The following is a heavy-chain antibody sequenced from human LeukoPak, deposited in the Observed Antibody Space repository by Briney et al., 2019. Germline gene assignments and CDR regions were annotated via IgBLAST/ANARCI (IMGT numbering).Heavy chain of an antibody. CDR3: ARTPIYYFDNSGYYN. J-gene: IGHJ4*02. CDR1: GGSINNYY. Sequence: SKTLSLTCTVSGGSINNYYWSWIRQPAGKGLEWIGLIYSSGSTSYNPSLKSRVTMSVDTSKKQFSLRLSSVTAADTAVYYCARTPIYYFDNSGYYNWGQGTLVTVSS. V-gene: IGHV4-4*07. CDR2: IYSSGST. D-gene: IGHD3-22*01.